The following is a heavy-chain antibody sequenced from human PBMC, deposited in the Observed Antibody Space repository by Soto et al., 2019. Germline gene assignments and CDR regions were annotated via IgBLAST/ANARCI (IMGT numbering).Heavy chain of an antibody. CDR3: ARSVGSTSRYYYYMDV. CDR2: INHSGST. V-gene: IGHV4-34*01. D-gene: IGHD2-2*01. CDR1: GGSFSGYY. Sequence: SETLSLTCAVYGGSFSGYYWSWIRQPPGKGLEWIGEINHSGSTNYNPSLKSRVTISVDTSKNQFSLKLSSVTAADTAVYYCARSVGSTSRYYYYMDVWGKGTTVTVSS. J-gene: IGHJ6*03.